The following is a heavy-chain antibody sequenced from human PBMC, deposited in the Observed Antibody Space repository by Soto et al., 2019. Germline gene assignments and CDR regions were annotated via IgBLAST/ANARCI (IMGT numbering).Heavy chain of an antibody. Sequence: GGSLRLSCAASGFTFSSYGMHWVRQAPGKGLEWVAVISYDGSNKYYADSVKGRFTISRDNSKNTLYLQMNSLRAEDTAVYYCAKDLLYSSGTYDYWGQGTLVTVSS. CDR1: GFTFSSYG. CDR2: ISYDGSNK. CDR3: AKDLLYSSGTYDY. J-gene: IGHJ4*02. D-gene: IGHD6-19*01. V-gene: IGHV3-30*18.